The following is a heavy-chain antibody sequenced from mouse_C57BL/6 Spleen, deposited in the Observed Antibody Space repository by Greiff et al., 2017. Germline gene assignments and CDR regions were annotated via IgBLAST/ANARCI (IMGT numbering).Heavy chain of an antibody. J-gene: IGHJ2*01. CDR1: GFTFTDYY. CDR2: IRNKANGYTT. D-gene: IGHD2-1*01. Sequence: DVQLVESGGGLVQPGGSLSLSCAASGFTFTDYYMSWVRQPPGKALEWLGFIRNKANGYTTEYSASVKGRFTISRDNSQSILYLQMNALRAEDSATYYCARRDGNYGMYYFDYWGQGTTLTVSS. V-gene: IGHV7-3*01. CDR3: ARRDGNYGMYYFDY.